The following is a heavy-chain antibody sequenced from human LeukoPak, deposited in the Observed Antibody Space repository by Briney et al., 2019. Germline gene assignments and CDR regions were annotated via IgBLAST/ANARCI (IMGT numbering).Heavy chain of an antibody. J-gene: IGHJ5*02. Sequence: PSETLSLTCAVYGGSFSGYYWSWIRQPPGKGLEWIGVINHSGSTNYNPSLKSRVTISVDTSKNQFSLKLSSVTAADTAVYYCARAGIVVVPAARLRRHNWFDPWGQGTLVTVSS. D-gene: IGHD2-2*01. CDR2: INHSGST. V-gene: IGHV4-34*01. CDR3: ARAGIVVVPAARLRRHNWFDP. CDR1: GGSFSGYY.